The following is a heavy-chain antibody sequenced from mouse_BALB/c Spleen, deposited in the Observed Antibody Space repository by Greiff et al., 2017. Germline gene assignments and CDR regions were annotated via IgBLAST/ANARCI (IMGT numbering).Heavy chain of an antibody. CDR3: ARHRYDYAMDY. V-gene: IGHV5-12-1*01. J-gene: IGHJ4*01. CDR1: GFTFSSYT. Sequence: VMLVESGGGLVKPGGSLKLSCAASGFTFSSYTMSWVRQTPEKRLEWVATISSGGGSTYYPDTVKGRFTISRDNAKNTLYLQMSSLKSEDTAMYYCARHRYDYAMDYWGQGTSVTVSS. D-gene: IGHD2-14*01. CDR2: ISSGGGST.